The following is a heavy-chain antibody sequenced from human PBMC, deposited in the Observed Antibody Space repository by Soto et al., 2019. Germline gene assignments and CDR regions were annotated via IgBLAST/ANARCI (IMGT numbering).Heavy chain of an antibody. Sequence: GGSLRLSCAASGFTFTDYYMSWIRQAPGKGLEWVSYISSSGSTIYYADSVKGRFTISRDNAKNSLYLQMNSLRDEDTAVYYCARDPAMTLNWFDPWGQGTLVTVSS. CDR1: GFTFTDYY. CDR3: ARDPAMTLNWFDP. V-gene: IGHV3-11*04. CDR2: ISSSGSTI. J-gene: IGHJ5*02.